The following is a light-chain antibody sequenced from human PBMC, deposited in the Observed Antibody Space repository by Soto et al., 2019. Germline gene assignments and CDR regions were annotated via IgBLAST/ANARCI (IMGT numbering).Light chain of an antibody. CDR1: QGINSW. CDR3: QQTNSLPRT. J-gene: IGKJ4*01. CDR2: AAS. V-gene: IGKV1-12*01. Sequence: DIQMTQYPSSVSASVGDRVTITCRASQGINSWLAWYQQKPGKAPKLLIYAASILESGVPSRFSGSGSGADFTLTIGSLQPEDFATYYCQQTNSLPRTFGGGTKVDIK.